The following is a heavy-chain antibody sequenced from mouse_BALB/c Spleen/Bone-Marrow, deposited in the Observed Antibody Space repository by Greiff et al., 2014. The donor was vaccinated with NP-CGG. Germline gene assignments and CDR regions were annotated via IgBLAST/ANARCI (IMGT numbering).Heavy chain of an antibody. V-gene: IGHV2-9*02. CDR1: GFSLTSYG. Sequence: VQVVESGPGLVAPSQSLSITCTVSGFSLTSYGVHWVRQPPGKGLEWLGVIWAGGSTNYNSALMSRLSISKDNSKSQIFLKMNSLQTDDTATYYCARYYYGFLDYWGQGTTLTVSS. CDR2: IWAGGST. J-gene: IGHJ2*01. D-gene: IGHD1-2*01. CDR3: ARYYYGFLDY.